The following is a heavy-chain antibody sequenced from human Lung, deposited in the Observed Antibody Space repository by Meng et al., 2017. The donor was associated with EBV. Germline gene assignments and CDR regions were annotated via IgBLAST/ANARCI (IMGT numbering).Heavy chain of an antibody. J-gene: IGHJ4*02. CDR1: GGSIFSGRYY. V-gene: IGHV4-31*03. CDR2: IYSSGIT. D-gene: IGHD2-2*01. CDR3: ARGGTSSAPFDY. Sequence: QVQLQESGPGLVKPSHTLSLTCTVSGGSIFSGRYYWSWIRQYPGKGPEWIGYIYSSGITNYNPSLKSRVTISVDTSKNQFSLSLNSVTAADTAVYYCARGGTSSAPFDYWGQGTLVTVSS.